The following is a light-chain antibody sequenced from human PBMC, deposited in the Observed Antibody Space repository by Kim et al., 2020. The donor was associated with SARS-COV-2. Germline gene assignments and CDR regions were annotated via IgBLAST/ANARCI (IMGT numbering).Light chain of an antibody. CDR2: EVT. J-gene: IGLJ2*01. CDR1: SSDVGSYNR. CDR3: SSYTSSSTVV. V-gene: IGLV2-18*02. Sequence: GPSVTISCTGTSSDVGSYNRVSWYQQSPGTAPKVMIYEVTNRPSGVPNRFSGSKSGNTASLTISGLQAEDEADYYCSSYTSSSTVVFGGGTQLTVL.